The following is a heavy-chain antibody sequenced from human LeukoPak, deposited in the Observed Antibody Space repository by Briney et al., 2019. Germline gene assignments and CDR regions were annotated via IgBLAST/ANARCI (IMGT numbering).Heavy chain of an antibody. CDR3: ARGPLRGYYYYMDV. CDR2: ISYDGSNK. V-gene: IGHV3-30-3*01. CDR1: GFTFSSYA. J-gene: IGHJ6*03. Sequence: PGGSLRLSCAASGFTFSSYAMHWVRQAPGKGLEWVAVISYDGSNKYYADSVKGRFTISRDNSKNTLYLQMNSLRAEDTAVYYCARGPLRGYYYYMDVWGKGTTVTVSS. D-gene: IGHD3-10*01.